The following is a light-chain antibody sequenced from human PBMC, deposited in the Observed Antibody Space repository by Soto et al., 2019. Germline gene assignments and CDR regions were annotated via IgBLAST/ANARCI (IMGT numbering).Light chain of an antibody. CDR1: QSISSY. J-gene: IGKJ1*01. CDR3: QKSDTTPWT. V-gene: IGKV1-39*01. CDR2: EAS. Sequence: DIQMTQSPSSLSASVGDRVTITCRASQSISSYLNWYQQKPGKAPKLLIYEASSLQSGVPSRFSGSGSGTDFTLTISSLQPEDFATYYCQKSDTTPWTFGQGTKVDIK.